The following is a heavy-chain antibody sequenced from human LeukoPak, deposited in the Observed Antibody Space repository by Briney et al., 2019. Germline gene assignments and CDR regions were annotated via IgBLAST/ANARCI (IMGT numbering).Heavy chain of an antibody. CDR1: GYSISSGYY. V-gene: IGHV4-38-2*02. CDR3: ANVDCTRTSCFYSIDV. J-gene: IGHJ6*03. D-gene: IGHD2-2*01. CDR2: IYHSGST. Sequence: PSETLSLTCTVSGYSISSGYYWGWIRQPPGNGLEWIGSIYHSGSTYYNPSLKSRVTRSVDTSKTQFSLKLSSLTAADTAVYYCANVDCTRTSCFYSIDVWGQGTTVTVSS.